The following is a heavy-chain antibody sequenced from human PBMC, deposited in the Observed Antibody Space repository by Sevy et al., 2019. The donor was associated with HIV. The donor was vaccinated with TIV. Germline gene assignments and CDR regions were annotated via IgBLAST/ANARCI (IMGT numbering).Heavy chain of an antibody. V-gene: IGHV4-59*13. CDR3: ERDLKQTWFDP. J-gene: IGHJ5*02. CDR2: IYYSGST. CDR1: GGSISSYY. Sequence: SETLSLTCTVSGGSISSYYWTWIRQPPGKGLEWIGYIYYSGSTNYNPSLKSRVTISVDTSKNQFSLKLSSVTAADTAVYYCERDLKQTWFDPWGPGPLVTVSS.